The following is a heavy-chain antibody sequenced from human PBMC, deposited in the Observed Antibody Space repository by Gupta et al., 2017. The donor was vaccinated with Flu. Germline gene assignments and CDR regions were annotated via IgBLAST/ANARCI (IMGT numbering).Heavy chain of an antibody. V-gene: IGHV3-53*02. CDR3: ARGQQGVWYGMDV. CDR1: GFIVSSNY. Sequence: EVQLVETGGGLIQPGGSLRLSCAASGFIVSSNYVSWVRQAPGQGLEWISVIYSGGSTYYADSVKGRFTVSRDESKNTVYLRMNSLKVDDTAVYYWARGQQGVWYGMDVWGQGTTGTVSS. D-gene: IGHD6-13*01. J-gene: IGHJ6*02. CDR2: IYSGGST.